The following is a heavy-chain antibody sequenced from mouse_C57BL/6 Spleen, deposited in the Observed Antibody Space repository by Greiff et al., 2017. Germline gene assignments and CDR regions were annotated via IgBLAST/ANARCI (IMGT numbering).Heavy chain of an antibody. CDR1: GYSFTDYN. V-gene: IGHV1-39*01. CDR2: INPNYGTT. Sequence: EVQLQQSGPELVKPGASVKISCKASGYSFTDYNMNWVKQSNGKSLEWIGVINPNYGTTSYNQKFKGKATLTVDQSSSTAYMQLNSLTSEDSAVYYCANYYGSSYPPWFAYWGQGTLVTVSA. J-gene: IGHJ3*01. CDR3: ANYYGSSYPPWFAY. D-gene: IGHD1-1*01.